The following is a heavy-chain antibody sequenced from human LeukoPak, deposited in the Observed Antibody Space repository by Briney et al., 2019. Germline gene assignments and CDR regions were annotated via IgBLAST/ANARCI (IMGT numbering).Heavy chain of an antibody. CDR1: GGSISSSSHY. Sequence: SETLSLTCTVSGGSISSSSHYWGWIRQPPGKGLEWIGEINHSGSTNYNPSLKSRVTISLDTSKNQFSLKLSSVTAADTAVYYCASGAGGYCSSTTCLNWFDPWGQGTLVTVSS. CDR3: ASGAGGYCSSTTCLNWFDP. CDR2: INHSGST. V-gene: IGHV4-39*07. J-gene: IGHJ5*02. D-gene: IGHD2-2*01.